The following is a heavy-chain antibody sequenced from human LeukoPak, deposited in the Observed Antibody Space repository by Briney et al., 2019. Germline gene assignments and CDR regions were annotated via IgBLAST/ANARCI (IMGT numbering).Heavy chain of an antibody. J-gene: IGHJ4*02. V-gene: IGHV3-23*01. CDR1: GFTFSSYA. Sequence: GGSLRLSCAASGFTFSSYAMTWVRQAPGKGLEWLSAISGGGDSTWYADSVKGRFTISRDNSKNTLSLQMNSLRAEDTTVYYCAKGSSAVHLYFFDYWGQGILVTVSS. D-gene: IGHD3-10*01. CDR3: AKGSSAVHLYFFDY. CDR2: ISGGGDST.